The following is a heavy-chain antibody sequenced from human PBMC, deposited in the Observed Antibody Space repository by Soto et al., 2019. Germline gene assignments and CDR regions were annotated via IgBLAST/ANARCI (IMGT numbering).Heavy chain of an antibody. CDR2: ISYDGSNK. V-gene: IGHV3-30*18. D-gene: IGHD5-12*01. CDR1: GFTFSSYG. CDR3: AKDRSDYDDPSSFDI. Sequence: GGSLRLSCAASGFTFSSYGMHWVRQAPGKGLEWVAVISYDGSNKYYADSVKGRFTISRDNSKNTLYLQMNSLRAEDTAVYYCAKDRSDYDDPSSFDIWGQGTMVTVSS. J-gene: IGHJ3*02.